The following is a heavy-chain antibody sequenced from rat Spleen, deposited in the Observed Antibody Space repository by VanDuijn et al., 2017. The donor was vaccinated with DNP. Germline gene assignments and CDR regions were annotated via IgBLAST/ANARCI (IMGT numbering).Heavy chain of an antibody. CDR1: GFSLTSYN. V-gene: IGHV2-27*01. J-gene: IGHJ4*01. CDR3: ARNLYAMDA. Sequence: QVQLKESGPGLVQPSQTLSLTCTVAGFSLTSYNVHWVRQPPGKGLEWMGRIQSGGITDYNSTLKSRLSISRDTSKSQVFLKMNSLQTEDTAMYFCARNLYAMDAWGQGTSVTVSS. CDR2: IQSGGIT.